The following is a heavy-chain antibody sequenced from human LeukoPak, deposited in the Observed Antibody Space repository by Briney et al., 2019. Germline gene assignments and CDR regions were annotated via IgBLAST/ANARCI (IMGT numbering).Heavy chain of an antibody. D-gene: IGHD6-13*01. Sequence: GGSLRLSCAASGFTVSSNYMSWVRQAPGKGLEWVSVIYSGGSTYYADSVKGRFTISRDNSKNTLYLQMNSLRAEDTAVYYCAREESIAAPPKYYYYGMDVWGQGTTVTVSS. CDR2: IYSGGST. CDR1: GFTVSSNY. J-gene: IGHJ6*02. CDR3: AREESIAAPPKYYYYGMDV. V-gene: IGHV3-53*01.